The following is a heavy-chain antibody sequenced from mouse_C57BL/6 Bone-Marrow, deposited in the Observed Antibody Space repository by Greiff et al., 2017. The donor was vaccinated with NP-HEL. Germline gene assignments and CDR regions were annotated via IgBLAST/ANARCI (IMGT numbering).Heavy chain of an antibody. CDR3: ARWTAQAPAAY. CDR2: ILPGSGST. J-gene: IGHJ3*01. CDR1: GYTFTGYW. D-gene: IGHD3-2*02. Sequence: QVQLKESGAELMKPGASVKLSCKATGYTFTGYWIEWVKQRPGHGLEWIGEILPGSGSTNYNEKFKGKATLTVDTSSSTAYMQLSSLTSEDSAVYYCARWTAQAPAAYWGQGTLVTVSA. V-gene: IGHV1-9*01.